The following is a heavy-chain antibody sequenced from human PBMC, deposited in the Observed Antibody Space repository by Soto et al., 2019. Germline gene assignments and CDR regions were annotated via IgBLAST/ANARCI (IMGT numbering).Heavy chain of an antibody. J-gene: IGHJ3*02. CDR2: IYYSGST. CDR3: ARSSGAFDI. D-gene: IGHD2-15*01. Sequence: QVQLQESGPGLVKPSETLSLTCTVSGGSISSYYWSWIRQPPGKGLEWIGYIYYSGSTNYNPSLKSRVTISVDTSKNQFSLKLSSVTAADTAVYYCARSSGAFDIWGQGTMVTVSS. CDR1: GGSISSYY. V-gene: IGHV4-59*01.